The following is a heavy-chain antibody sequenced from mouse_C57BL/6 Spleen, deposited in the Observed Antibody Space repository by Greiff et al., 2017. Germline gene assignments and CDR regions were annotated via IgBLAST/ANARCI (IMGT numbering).Heavy chain of an antibody. CDR1: GFTFSDFY. CDR3: ARDALGLDY. Sequence: EVKVVESGGGLVQSGRSLRLSCATSGFTFSDFYMEWVRQAPGKGLEWIAASRNKANDYTPEYSASVKGRFIVSRDTSQSILYLQMNALRAEDTAIYYCARDALGLDYWGQGTTLTVSS. CDR2: SRNKANDYTP. J-gene: IGHJ2*01. D-gene: IGHD4-1*01. V-gene: IGHV7-1*01.